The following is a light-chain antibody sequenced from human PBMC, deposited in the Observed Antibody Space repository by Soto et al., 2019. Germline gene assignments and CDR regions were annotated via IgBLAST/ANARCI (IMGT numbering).Light chain of an antibody. J-gene: IGLJ2*01. Sequence: QSVLTQPASVSGSPGQSITISCTGTSSDVGGYNYVSWYQQHPGKAPKLMIYEVSNRPSGVSNRFSGSKSGNTASLTISGFQAEDEADYYCSSYTSSSTPHVVFGGGTKVTVL. CDR3: SSYTSSSTPHVV. CDR2: EVS. V-gene: IGLV2-14*01. CDR1: SSDVGGYNY.